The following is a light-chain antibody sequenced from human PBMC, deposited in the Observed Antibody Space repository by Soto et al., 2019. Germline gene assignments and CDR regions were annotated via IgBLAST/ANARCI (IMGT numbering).Light chain of an antibody. V-gene: IGKV3-15*01. CDR2: GAS. J-gene: IGKJ1*01. Sequence: EIVMTQSPATLSVSPGERATLSCRASQSVSSNLAWYQQKPGQAPRLLIYGASTRATGIPARFSGSGSGTEFPLTISSLQSEDFAVYYCQKYNNWPPTFGQGTKVEIK. CDR1: QSVSSN. CDR3: QKYNNWPPT.